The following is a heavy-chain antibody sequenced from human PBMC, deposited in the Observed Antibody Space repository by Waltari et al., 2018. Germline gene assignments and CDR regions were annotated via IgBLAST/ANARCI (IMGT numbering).Heavy chain of an antibody. CDR3: AKNYHRYQASSSGDAFDI. CDR1: GGTFSSYA. D-gene: IGHD6-6*01. Sequence: QVQLVQSGAEVKKPGSSVKVSCKASGGTFSSYAISWVRQAPGHGLEWMGGIIPIFGTANYAQKFQGRVTITTDESTSTAYMELSSLRSEDTAVYYCAKNYHRYQASSSGDAFDIWGQGTMVTVSS. V-gene: IGHV1-69*05. J-gene: IGHJ3*02. CDR2: IIPIFGTA.